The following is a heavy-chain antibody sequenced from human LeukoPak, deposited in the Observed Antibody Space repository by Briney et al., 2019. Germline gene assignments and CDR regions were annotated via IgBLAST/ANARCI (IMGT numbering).Heavy chain of an antibody. D-gene: IGHD4-17*01. CDR1: GFTFTSSA. J-gene: IGHJ6*02. V-gene: IGHV1-58*02. CDR2: IVVGSDNT. CDR3: AADSAMTTVTMDV. Sequence: VASVKVSCKASGFTFTSSAMQWVRQARGQRLEWIGWIVVGSDNTNYAQKFQERVTITRDMSTSTAYMELSSLRSEDTAVYYCAADSAMTTVTMDVWGQGTTVTVSS.